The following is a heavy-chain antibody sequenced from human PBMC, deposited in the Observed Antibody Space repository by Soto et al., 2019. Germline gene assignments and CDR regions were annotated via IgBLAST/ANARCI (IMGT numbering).Heavy chain of an antibody. CDR2: IRSNTYGGTS. Sequence: GVLRLSYTTSGFRFGDYAMSWFRQAPGKGPEWIGVIRSNTYGGTSEYAPSVKGRFTLSRDDSANTVYLQMHSLKIEDTGVYYCARRAPVTPFDYWGQGTLVTVSS. J-gene: IGHJ4*02. CDR3: ARRAPVTPFDY. D-gene: IGHD4-17*01. V-gene: IGHV3-49*03. CDR1: GFRFGDYA.